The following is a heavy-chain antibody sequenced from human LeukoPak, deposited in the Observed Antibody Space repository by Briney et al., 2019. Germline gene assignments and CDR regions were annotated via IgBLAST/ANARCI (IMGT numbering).Heavy chain of an antibody. V-gene: IGHV3-43*01. J-gene: IGHJ4*02. CDR3: AKDAYGISGISSGFMDY. CDR2: ISWDGGST. D-gene: IGHD1-14*01. Sequence: GGSLRLSCAASGFTFDDYTMHWVRQAPGKGLEWASLISWDGGSTYYADSVKGRFTISRDNSKNSLYLQMNSLRTEDTALYYCAKDAYGISGISSGFMDYWGQGTLVTVSS. CDR1: GFTFDDYT.